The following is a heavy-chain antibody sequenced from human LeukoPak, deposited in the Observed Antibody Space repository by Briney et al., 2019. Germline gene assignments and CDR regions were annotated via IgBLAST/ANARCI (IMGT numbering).Heavy chain of an antibody. J-gene: IGHJ4*02. CDR2: ISGSGGST. Sequence: GGSLRLSSAASGFTFSGYATSWVGQAPGKGLEWVSAISGSGGSTYYADSVKGRFTISRDNSKNTLYLQMNSLRAEDTAVYYCANRPERWLQPFDYWGQGTLVTVSS. CDR1: GFTFSGYA. CDR3: ANRPERWLQPFDY. D-gene: IGHD5-24*01. V-gene: IGHV3-23*01.